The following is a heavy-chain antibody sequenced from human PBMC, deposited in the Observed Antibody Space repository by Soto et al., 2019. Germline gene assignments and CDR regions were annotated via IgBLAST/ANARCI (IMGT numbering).Heavy chain of an antibody. Sequence: GGSLRLSCAASGFTFSSYAMHWVRQAPGKGLEWVAVISYDGSNKYYADSVKGRFTISRDNSKNTLYLQMNSLRAEDTAVYYCARDLSIVVVTHAFDIWGQGTMVTVSS. V-gene: IGHV3-30-3*01. CDR2: ISYDGSNK. D-gene: IGHD3-22*01. CDR1: GFTFSSYA. J-gene: IGHJ3*02. CDR3: ARDLSIVVVTHAFDI.